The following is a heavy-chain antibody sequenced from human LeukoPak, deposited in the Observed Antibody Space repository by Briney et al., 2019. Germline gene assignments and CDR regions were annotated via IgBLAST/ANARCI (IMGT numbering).Heavy chain of an antibody. J-gene: IGHJ3*02. Sequence: VGSLRLSCAASGFTFTDFWMRWVRPAPGGGLVWVSRVKGDEISALYADSVKGRFTISRDNAKNTLYLQMNSLRADDTALYYCATGPYSAFEMWGQGTMVTVSS. D-gene: IGHD2-21*01. CDR2: VKGDEISA. CDR3: ATGPYSAFEM. V-gene: IGHV3-74*01. CDR1: GFTFTDFW.